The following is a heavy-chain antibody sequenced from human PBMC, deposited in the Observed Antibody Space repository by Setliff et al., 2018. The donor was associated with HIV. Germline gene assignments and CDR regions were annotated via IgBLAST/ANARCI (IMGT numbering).Heavy chain of an antibody. CDR3: AREEADSQGGAYFGY. CDR2: IIPIFGTA. CDR1: GGTFSSYA. D-gene: IGHD3-16*01. J-gene: IGHJ4*02. Sequence: SVKVSCKASGGTFSSYAISWVRQAPGQGLEWMGGIIPIFGTANYAQKFQGRVTITADESTSTAYMELSSLRSEDTAVYYCAREEADSQGGAYFGYWGQGTLVTVSS. V-gene: IGHV1-69*13.